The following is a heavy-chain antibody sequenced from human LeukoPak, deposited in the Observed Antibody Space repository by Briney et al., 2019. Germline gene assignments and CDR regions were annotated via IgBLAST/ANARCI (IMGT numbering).Heavy chain of an antibody. CDR2: LSVSGDNT. CDR3: VRGYIQPEI. D-gene: IGHD5-24*01. V-gene: IGHV3-23*01. Sequence: GGSLRLSCAASGFIFSNEAMTWVRQAPGKGLEWVSSLSVSGDNTYYADSVKGRFTISRDNSKNTLFLQMSSLRAEDTAVYYCVRGYIQPEIWGQGTVVIVSS. CDR1: GFIFSNEA. J-gene: IGHJ3*02.